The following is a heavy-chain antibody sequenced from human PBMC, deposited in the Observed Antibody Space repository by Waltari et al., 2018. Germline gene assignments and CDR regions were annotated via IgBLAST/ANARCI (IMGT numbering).Heavy chain of an antibody. CDR2: INHSGST. J-gene: IGHJ4*02. Sequence: QVQLQQWGAGLLKPSETLSLTCAVYGGSFSGYYWSWIRRPPGKGLEWIGEINHSGSTNYNPSLKSRVTISVDTSKNQFSLKLSSVTAADTAVYYCARRGYSSSWYGVPRHFDYWGQGTLVTVSS. CDR3: ARRGYSSSWYGVPRHFDY. V-gene: IGHV4-34*01. CDR1: GGSFSGYY. D-gene: IGHD6-13*01.